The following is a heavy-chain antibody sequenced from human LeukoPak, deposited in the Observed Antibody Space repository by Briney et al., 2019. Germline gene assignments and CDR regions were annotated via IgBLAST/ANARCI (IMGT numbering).Heavy chain of an antibody. CDR3: AREGSYGSGSYPEY. J-gene: IGHJ4*02. CDR1: GGSISSGGYY. Sequence: SETLSFTCTVSGGSISSGGYYWSWIRQHPGKGLEWIGYIYYSGSTYYNPSLKSRVTISVDTSKNQFSLKLSSVTAADTAVYYCAREGSYGSGSYPEYWGQGTLVTVSP. V-gene: IGHV4-31*03. D-gene: IGHD3-10*01. CDR2: IYYSGST.